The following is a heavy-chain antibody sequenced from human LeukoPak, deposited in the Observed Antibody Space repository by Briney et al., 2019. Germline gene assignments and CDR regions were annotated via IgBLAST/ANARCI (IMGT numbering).Heavy chain of an antibody. V-gene: IGHV3-23*01. J-gene: IGHJ5*02. D-gene: IGHD3-22*01. CDR1: GFTFSSYA. CDR3: ARVVPRRYYDQPSNKFDP. CDR2: ISGSGDST. Sequence: PGGSLRLSCAASGFTFSSYAMSWVRQAPGKGLEWVSAISGSGDSTYYADSAKGRFTISRDNSKNTLYLQMTSLRAEDTAVYYCARVVPRRYYDQPSNKFDPWGQGTLVTVSS.